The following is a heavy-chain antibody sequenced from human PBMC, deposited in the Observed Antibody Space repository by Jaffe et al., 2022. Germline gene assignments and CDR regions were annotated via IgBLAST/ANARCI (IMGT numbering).Heavy chain of an antibody. D-gene: IGHD6-6*01. CDR3: AKDMAEYSSSSVTLGYFDY. CDR2: ISWNSGSI. CDR1: GFTFDDYA. Sequence: EVQLVESGGGLVQPGRSLRLSCAASGFTFDDYAMHWVRQAPGKGLEWVSGISWNSGSIGYADSVKGRFTISRDNAKNSLYLQMNSLRAEDTALYYCAKDMAEYSSSSVTLGYFDYWGQGTLVTVSS. V-gene: IGHV3-9*01. J-gene: IGHJ4*02.